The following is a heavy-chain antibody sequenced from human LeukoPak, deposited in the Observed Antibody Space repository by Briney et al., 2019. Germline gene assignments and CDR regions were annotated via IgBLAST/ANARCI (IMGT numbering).Heavy chain of an antibody. Sequence: ASVKVSCKVSGYTLTELSMHWVRQAPGKGLEWMGGFDPEDGETIYAQKFQGRVTMTEDTSTDTAYMELSSLRSDDTAVYYCARDSLVVVPAAIYNWFDPWGQGTLVTVSS. D-gene: IGHD2-2*02. CDR2: FDPEDGET. CDR3: ARDSLVVVPAAIYNWFDP. CDR1: GYTLTELS. V-gene: IGHV1-24*01. J-gene: IGHJ5*02.